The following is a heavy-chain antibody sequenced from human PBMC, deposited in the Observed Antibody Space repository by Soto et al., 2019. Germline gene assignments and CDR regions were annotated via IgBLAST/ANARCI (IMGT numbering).Heavy chain of an antibody. D-gene: IGHD4-17*01. CDR3: AREYGRMDV. CDR1: GGSISSYY. CDR2: IYYSGST. Sequence: PSETLSLTCTVSGGSISSYYWSWIRQPPGKGLEWIGYIYYSGSTNYNPSLKGRVTISVDTSKNQFSLKLSSVTAADTAVYYCAREYGRMDVWGKGTTVTVSS. V-gene: IGHV4-59*01. J-gene: IGHJ6*03.